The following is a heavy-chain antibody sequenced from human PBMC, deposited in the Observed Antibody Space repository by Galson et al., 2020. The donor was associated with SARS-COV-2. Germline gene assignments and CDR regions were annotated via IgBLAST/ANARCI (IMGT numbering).Heavy chain of an antibody. V-gene: IGHV3-74*01. D-gene: IGHD7-27*01. CDR1: GFTFSSYW. J-gene: IGHJ4*02. CDR2: IYSERGNT. Sequence: SCAASGFTFSSYWMHWVRQAPGKGLEWVSRIYSERGNTSYADSVKGRFTISGDNAKNTLYLQMNSLRAEDTAVYYCARGDMGNDYFDYWGQGTLVTVSS. CDR3: ARGDMGNDYFDY.